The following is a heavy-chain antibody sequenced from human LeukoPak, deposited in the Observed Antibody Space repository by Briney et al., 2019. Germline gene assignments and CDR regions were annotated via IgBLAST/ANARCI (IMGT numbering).Heavy chain of an antibody. CDR1: GFTLSSYV. Sequence: GGSLRLSCAASGFTLSSYVMSWVRQAPGKGLEWVSGISGSGGSTNYADSVEGRFTISRDNSKNTLYLQMNRLRAEDTAVYYCAKDYDYDSSGYYDYWGQGTLVTVSS. V-gene: IGHV3-23*01. D-gene: IGHD3-22*01. J-gene: IGHJ4*02. CDR3: AKDYDYDSSGYYDY. CDR2: ISGSGGST.